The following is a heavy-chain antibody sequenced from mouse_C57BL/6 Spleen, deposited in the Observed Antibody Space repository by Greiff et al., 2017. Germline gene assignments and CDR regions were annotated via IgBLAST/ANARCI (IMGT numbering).Heavy chain of an antibody. V-gene: IGHV3-8*01. CDR1: GYSITSDY. J-gene: IGHJ4*01. Sequence: EVQLQQSGPGLAKPAQSLTLTCSASGYSITSDYWNWIRQIPGNKLEYMGYISYSGSTYYNTSLKSRISIIRDTSKNKYYLQWNSVTTEDTATYYCARSSSSGYEYYAMDDWGQGTSVTVSS. D-gene: IGHD3-2*02. CDR2: ISYSGST. CDR3: ARSSSSGYEYYAMDD.